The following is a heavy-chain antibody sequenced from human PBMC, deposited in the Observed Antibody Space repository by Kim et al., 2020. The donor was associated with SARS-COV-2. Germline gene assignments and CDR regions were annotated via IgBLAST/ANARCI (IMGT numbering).Heavy chain of an antibody. CDR1: GFSFSNYG. D-gene: IGHD2-15*01. J-gene: IGHJ3*02. Sequence: GGSLRLSCAASGFSFSNYGMSWVRQAPGKGLEWITAISGSGAEAHHADSVRGRFITSRDNQKTTLYLQMNSLTADDTAVYFCAKSSSSGAGYYFDIWG. CDR3: AKSSSSGAGYYFDI. V-gene: IGHV3-23*01. CDR2: ISGSGAEA.